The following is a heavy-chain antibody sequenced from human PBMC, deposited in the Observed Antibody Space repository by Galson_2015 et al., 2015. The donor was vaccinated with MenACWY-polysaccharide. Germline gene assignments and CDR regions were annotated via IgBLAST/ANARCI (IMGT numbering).Heavy chain of an antibody. Sequence: SVKVSCKASGYTFTGNFIHWVRQATGQGLEWMGWMNPNSGNTGYAQKFQGRVTMTRNTSINTAYMELSSLTSEDTAVYYCASTKAGTHYFEYWGQGTLATVSS. J-gene: IGHJ4*02. CDR3: ASTKAGTHYFEY. CDR2: MNPNSGNT. CDR1: GYTFTGNF. V-gene: IGHV1-8*02. D-gene: IGHD6-19*01.